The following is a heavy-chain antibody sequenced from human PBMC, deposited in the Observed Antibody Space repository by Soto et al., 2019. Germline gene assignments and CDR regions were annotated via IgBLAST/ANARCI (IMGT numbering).Heavy chain of an antibody. J-gene: IGHJ3*02. Sequence: GGSLRLSCAASGFTFSSYSMNWVRQAPGKGLEWVSSISSSSSYIYYADSVKGRFTISRDNAKNSLYLQMNSLRAEDTAVYYCARALDIVVVPAAMFDAFDIWGQGTMVTVSS. V-gene: IGHV3-21*04. CDR3: ARALDIVVVPAAMFDAFDI. D-gene: IGHD2-2*01. CDR2: ISSSSSYI. CDR1: GFTFSSYS.